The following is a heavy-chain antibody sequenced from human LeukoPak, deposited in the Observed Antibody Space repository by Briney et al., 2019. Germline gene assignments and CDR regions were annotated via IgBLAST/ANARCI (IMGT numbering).Heavy chain of an antibody. CDR3: ANEGLYSSGPLPIDY. D-gene: IGHD6-19*01. CDR1: GFTFSSYW. J-gene: IGHJ4*02. V-gene: IGHV3-30*02. Sequence: PTGGSLRLSCAASGFTFSSYWMCWVRQAPGKGLEWVAFIRYDGSNKYYADSVKGRFTISRDNSKNTLYLQMNSLRAEDTAVYYCANEGLYSSGPLPIDYWGQGTLVTVSS. CDR2: IRYDGSNK.